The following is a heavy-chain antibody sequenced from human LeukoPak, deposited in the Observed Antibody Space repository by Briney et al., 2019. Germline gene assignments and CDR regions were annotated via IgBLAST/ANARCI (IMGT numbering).Heavy chain of an antibody. CDR2: ISSSGTYI. CDR3: VSGNDPDYVWGTYRLDAFDI. V-gene: IGHV3-21*01. CDR1: GYTFSDYS. Sequence: PGGSLRLSCAASGYTFSDYSVNRVRQVPGKGLEWVSSISSSGTYIYYADSVKGRFTISRDNAKNSLFLQMNSLRAGDTAVYYCVSGNDPDYVWGTYRLDAFDIWGEGTMVIVSS. J-gene: IGHJ3*02. D-gene: IGHD3-16*02.